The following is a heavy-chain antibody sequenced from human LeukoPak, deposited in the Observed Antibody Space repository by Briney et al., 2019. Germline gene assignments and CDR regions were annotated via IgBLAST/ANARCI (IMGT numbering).Heavy chain of an antibody. Sequence: GRSLRLSCAASGFTFDDYAMHWVRQAPGKGLEWVSGISWNSGSIGYADSVKGRFTISRDNSKNSLYLQMNSLRTEDTALYYCAKGATPWGFGENFDYWGQGTLVTVSS. CDR3: AKGATPWGFGENFDY. CDR2: ISWNSGSI. CDR1: GFTFDDYA. J-gene: IGHJ4*02. D-gene: IGHD3-10*01. V-gene: IGHV3-9*01.